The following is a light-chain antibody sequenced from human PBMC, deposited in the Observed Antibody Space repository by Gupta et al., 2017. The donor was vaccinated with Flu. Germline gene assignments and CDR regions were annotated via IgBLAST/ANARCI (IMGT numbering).Light chain of an antibody. J-gene: IGKJ4*01. V-gene: IGKV3-15*01. CDR1: QEIAGN. Sequence: EIVMTQSPGPLSVFPGEGATLSCRASQEIAGNLAWYQQKPSQAPRLLLSGASTRATGTPARFSGSRSGTEFTLTISSLQAEDFAVYYCQQYKNWPLTFGGGTKVEIK. CDR3: QQYKNWPLT. CDR2: GAS.